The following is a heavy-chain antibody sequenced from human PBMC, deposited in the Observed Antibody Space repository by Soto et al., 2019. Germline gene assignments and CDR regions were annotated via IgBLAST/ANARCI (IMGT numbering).Heavy chain of an antibody. CDR1: GGSINTFY. D-gene: IGHD5-12*01. V-gene: IGHV4-4*07. J-gene: IGHJ4*02. CDR2: IFSSGST. CDR3: AREGSYSAYNFAHGIQLWSFDF. Sequence: KASETLSLTCTVSGGSINTFYWSWVRQPAGKGLEWIGRIFSSGSTSFNPSLESRVAMSVDTSKNHFSLNLSAVTAAAMAVYYCAREGSYSAYNFAHGIQLWSFDFWGQGALVTVSS.